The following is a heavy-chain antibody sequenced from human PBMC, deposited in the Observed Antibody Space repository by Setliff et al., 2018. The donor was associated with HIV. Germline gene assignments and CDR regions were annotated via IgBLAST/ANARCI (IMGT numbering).Heavy chain of an antibody. CDR1: GLIFSSYW. J-gene: IGHJ4*02. CDR2: IKQDGSVK. Sequence: GGSLRLSCAASGLIFSSYWMSWVRQAPGKGLEWVANIKQDGSVKNYVDSVKGRFTISRDNSKNTLYLQMDSLRAEDTAVYYCAKVHCYGSGNYYRIFDYWGQGTLVTVSS. V-gene: IGHV3-7*03. CDR3: AKVHCYGSGNYYRIFDY. D-gene: IGHD3-10*01.